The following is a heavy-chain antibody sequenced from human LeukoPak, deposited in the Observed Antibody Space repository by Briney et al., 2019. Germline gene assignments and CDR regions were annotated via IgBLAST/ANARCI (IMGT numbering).Heavy chain of an antibody. CDR1: GGTFSIYA. CDR2: IIPIFGTA. CDR3: ARDLNYPTFNWFDP. V-gene: IGHV1-69*13. Sequence: SVKVSCKASGGTFSIYAISWVRQAPGQGLEWMGGIIPIFGTANYAQKFQGRVTITADESTSTAYMELSSLRSEDTAVYYCARDLNYPTFNWFDPWGQGTLVTVSS. J-gene: IGHJ5*02. D-gene: IGHD4-11*01.